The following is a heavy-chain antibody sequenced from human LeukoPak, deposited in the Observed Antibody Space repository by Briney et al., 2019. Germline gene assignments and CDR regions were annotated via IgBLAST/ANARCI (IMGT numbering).Heavy chain of an antibody. CDR3: ATDELNNRGYYNIEE. CDR1: VLTFTSYS. CDR2: MKEAETET. V-gene: IGHV3-7*04. Sequence: QPGGPLRLSCGASVLTFTSYSTTWVPHAPGKAREGVATMKEAETETLSVVPVKARFPIYRDHAKNSLSLQMNRVRAEHTAVYLCATDELNNRGYYNIEEWGQGPLVTVSS. D-gene: IGHD3-22*01. J-gene: IGHJ4*02.